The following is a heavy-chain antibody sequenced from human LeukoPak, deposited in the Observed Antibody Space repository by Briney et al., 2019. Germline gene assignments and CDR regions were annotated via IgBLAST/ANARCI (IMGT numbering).Heavy chain of an antibody. V-gene: IGHV3-30*03. CDR2: AYGDGNSK. J-gene: IGHJ4*02. Sequence: GGSLRLSCATSGFPFNYYGMHWVRQAPGKGLEWVAVAYGDGNSKYYVDSVKGRFTISKDISENTLYLQMSSLTSGDTAVYYCARGQKNAIFGVATIDWGQGTLVTVSS. CDR3: ARGQKNAIFGVATID. CDR1: GFPFNYYG. D-gene: IGHD3-3*01.